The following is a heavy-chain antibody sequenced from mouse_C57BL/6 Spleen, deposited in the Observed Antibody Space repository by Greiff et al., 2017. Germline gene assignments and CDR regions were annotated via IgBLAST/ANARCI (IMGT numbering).Heavy chain of an antibody. J-gene: IGHJ3*01. Sequence: EVQRVESGGGLVKPGGSLKLSCAASGFTFSDYGMHWVRQAPEKGLEWVAYISSGSSTIYYADTVKGRFTISRDNAKNTLFLQMTSLRSEDTAMYYCARPTTFIYDGYFACFAYWGQGTLVTVSA. CDR2: ISSGSSTI. CDR1: GFTFSDYG. V-gene: IGHV5-17*01. D-gene: IGHD2-3*01. CDR3: ARPTTFIYDGYFACFAY.